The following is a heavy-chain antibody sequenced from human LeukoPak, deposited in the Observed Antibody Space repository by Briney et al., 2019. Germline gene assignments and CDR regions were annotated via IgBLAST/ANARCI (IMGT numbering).Heavy chain of an antibody. Sequence: SETLSLTCAVSGGSISSGGYSWSWIRQPPGKGLEWIGCIYHSGSTYYNPSLKSRVTISVDTSKNQFSLKLSSVTAADTAVYYCARLGYCSSTSCYGDYYYYMDVWGKGTTVTVSS. D-gene: IGHD2-2*01. CDR1: GGSISSGGYS. J-gene: IGHJ6*03. V-gene: IGHV4-30-2*03. CDR3: ARLGYCSSTSCYGDYYYYMDV. CDR2: IYHSGST.